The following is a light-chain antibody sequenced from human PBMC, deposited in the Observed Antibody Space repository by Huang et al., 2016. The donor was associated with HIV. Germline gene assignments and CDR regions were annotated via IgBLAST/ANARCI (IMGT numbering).Light chain of an antibody. CDR2: GAA. V-gene: IGKV3-20*01. CDR3: HQYGSLPET. CDR1: QSVISPY. J-gene: IGKJ1*01. Sequence: EIVLTQSPGTLSLSPGERATLSCRASQSVISPYLAWYQQIPGQAPRLLIYGAANRATGIPDRFSGSGSGTDFTLTISRLEPEDFAVYYCHQYGSLPETFGQGTKVEIK.